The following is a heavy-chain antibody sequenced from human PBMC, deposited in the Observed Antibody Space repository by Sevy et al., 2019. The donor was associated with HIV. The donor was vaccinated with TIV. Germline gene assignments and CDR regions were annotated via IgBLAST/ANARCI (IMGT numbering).Heavy chain of an antibody. Sequence: ASVKVSCKASGYTITSYDINWVRQATGQGLEWMGWMNPNSGNTGYAQKFQGRVTMTRNTSISTAYMELSSLRSEDTAVYYCEREEREAAAGTYYYYGMDVWGQGTTVTVSS. D-gene: IGHD6-13*01. CDR3: EREEREAAAGTYYYYGMDV. CDR1: GYTITSYD. V-gene: IGHV1-8*01. J-gene: IGHJ6*02. CDR2: MNPNSGNT.